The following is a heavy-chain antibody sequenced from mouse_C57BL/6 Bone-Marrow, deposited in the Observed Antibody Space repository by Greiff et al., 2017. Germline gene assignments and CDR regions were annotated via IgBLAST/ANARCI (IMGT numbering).Heavy chain of an antibody. D-gene: IGHD1-1*01. CDR2: INPYNGGT. CDR1: GYTFTDYY. J-gene: IGHJ3*01. V-gene: IGHV1-19*01. Sequence: VHVKQSGPVLVKPGASVKMSCKASGYTFTDYYMNWVKQSHGKSLEWIGVINPYNGGTSYNQKFKGKATLTVDKSSSTAYMELNSLTSEDSAVYYCARRNRFITTVVAETYWGQGTLVTVSA. CDR3: ARRNRFITTVVAETY.